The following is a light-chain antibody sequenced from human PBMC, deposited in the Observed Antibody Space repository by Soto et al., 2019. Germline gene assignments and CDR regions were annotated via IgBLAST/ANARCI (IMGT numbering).Light chain of an antibody. Sequence: IVMTKSPDSLAVSLGEKATINCKSSQSVLYSSNNKNYLAWYQQKPGQPPNLLIYWASTRESGVPDRFSGSGSGTDFTLTISSLQAEDVAVYYCQQYYSTPLTFGGGTKVEIK. CDR1: QSVLYSSNNKNY. V-gene: IGKV4-1*01. CDR2: WAS. CDR3: QQYYSTPLT. J-gene: IGKJ4*01.